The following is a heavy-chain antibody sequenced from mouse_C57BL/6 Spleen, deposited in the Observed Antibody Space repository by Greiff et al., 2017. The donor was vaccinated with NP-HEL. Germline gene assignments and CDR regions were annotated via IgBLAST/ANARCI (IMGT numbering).Heavy chain of an antibody. V-gene: IGHV1-55*01. J-gene: IGHJ2*01. CDR1: GYTFTSYW. CDR2: IYPGSGST. D-gene: IGHD1-1*01. Sequence: VQLQQPGAELVKPGASVKMSCKASGYTFTSYWITWVKQRPGQGLEWIGGIYPGSGSTNYNEKFKSKATLTVDTSSSTAYMQLSSLTSEDSAVYYCAREITTVVAYDYWGQGTTLTVSS. CDR3: AREITTVVAYDY.